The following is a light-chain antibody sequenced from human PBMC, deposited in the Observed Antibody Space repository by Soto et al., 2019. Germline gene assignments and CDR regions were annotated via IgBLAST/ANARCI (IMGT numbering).Light chain of an antibody. CDR3: SSYTSSSTVV. J-gene: IGLJ2*01. CDR2: EVS. Sequence: QSAPTQPASVSGSPGQSITISCTGTNSDVGGYNYVSWYQQHPGKAPKLMIYEVSNRPSGVSNRFSGSKSGNTASLTISGLQAEDEADYYCSSYTSSSTVVFGGGTKVTVL. V-gene: IGLV2-14*01. CDR1: NSDVGGYNY.